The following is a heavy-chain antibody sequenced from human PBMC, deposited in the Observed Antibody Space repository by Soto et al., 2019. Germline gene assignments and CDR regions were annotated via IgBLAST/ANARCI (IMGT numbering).Heavy chain of an antibody. CDR2: ISYDGSNK. CDR1: GFTFSSYG. CDR3: AKDSAAAGPESDRGLFDY. J-gene: IGHJ4*02. D-gene: IGHD6-13*01. Sequence: QVQLVESGGGVVQPGRSLRLSCAASGFTFSSYGMHWVRQAPGKGLEWVAVISYDGSNKYYADSVKGRFTISRDNSKNTLYLQMNSLRAEDTAVYYCAKDSAAAGPESDRGLFDYWGQGTLVTVSS. V-gene: IGHV3-30*18.